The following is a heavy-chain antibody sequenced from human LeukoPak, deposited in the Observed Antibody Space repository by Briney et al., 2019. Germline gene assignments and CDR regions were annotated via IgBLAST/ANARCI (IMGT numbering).Heavy chain of an antibody. J-gene: IGHJ4*02. CDR3: ARGPTLAVAGKLDY. CDR2: ISGSSSDYI. V-gene: IGHV3-21*01. D-gene: IGHD6-19*01. Sequence: GGSLRLSCAASGFTFSRNTMNWVRQAPGKGLEWVSSISGSSSDYIYHADSVKGRFTISRDNAKNSLSLQMNSLRAEDTAVYYCARGPTLAVAGKLDYWGQGILVTVSS. CDR1: GFTFSRNT.